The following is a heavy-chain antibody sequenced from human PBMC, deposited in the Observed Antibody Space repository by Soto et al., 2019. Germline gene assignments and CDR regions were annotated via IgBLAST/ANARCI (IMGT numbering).Heavy chain of an antibody. V-gene: IGHV1-69*01. CDR1: GGTFSSYA. D-gene: IGHD3-22*01. CDR2: IIPIFGTA. J-gene: IGHJ6*02. CDR3: ARNYDSSGYYYYYYGMDV. Sequence: QVQLVQSGAEVKKPGSSVKVSCKASGGTFSSYAISWVRQAPGQGLEWMGGIIPIFGTANYAQKLQGRVTITADESTSTAYMELSSLRSEDTAVYYCARNYDSSGYYYYYYGMDVWGQGTTVTVSS.